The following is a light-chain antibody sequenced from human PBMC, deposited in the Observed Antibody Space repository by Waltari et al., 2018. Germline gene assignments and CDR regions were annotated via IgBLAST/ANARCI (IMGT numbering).Light chain of an antibody. CDR3: SSYIGSSTLEL. V-gene: IGLV2-14*03. Sequence: QSALTQPASVSGSPGQSITISCTGTSSDVGGYNYVSWYQQHPGKAPKLMIFDVSNPAAGGSNRFSGSKAGNTASLTISGLQAEDEADYYCSSYIGSSTLELFGGGTSLTVL. CDR2: DVS. J-gene: IGLJ2*01. CDR1: SSDVGGYNY.